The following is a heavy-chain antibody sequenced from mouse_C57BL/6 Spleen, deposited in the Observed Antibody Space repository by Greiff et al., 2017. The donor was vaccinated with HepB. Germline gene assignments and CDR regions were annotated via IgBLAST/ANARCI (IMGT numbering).Heavy chain of an antibody. Sequence: QVHVKQPGAELVRPGSSVKLSCKASGYTFTSYWMDWVKQRPGQGLEWIGNIYPSDSETHYNQKFKDKATLTVDKSSSTAYMQLSSLTSEDSAVYYCARGGIYYGNLDYWGQGTTLTVSS. D-gene: IGHD2-1*01. CDR2: IYPSDSET. CDR1: GYTFTSYW. V-gene: IGHV1-61*01. J-gene: IGHJ2*01. CDR3: ARGGIYYGNLDY.